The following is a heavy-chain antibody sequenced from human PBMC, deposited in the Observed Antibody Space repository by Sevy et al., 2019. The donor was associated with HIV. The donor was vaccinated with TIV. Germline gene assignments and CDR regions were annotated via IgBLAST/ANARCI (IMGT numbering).Heavy chain of an antibody. D-gene: IGHD3-16*01. J-gene: IGHJ3*02. CDR1: GGSISSSSYY. V-gene: IGHV4-39*01. CDR3: ARHDRGRSDTFGGVTNAFDI. CDR2: IYYSGST. Sequence: SETLSLTCTVSGGSISSSSYYWGWIRQPPGKGLEWIGSIYYSGSTYYNPSLKSRVTISVDTSKNQFSLKLSSVTAADTAVYYGARHDRGRSDTFGGVTNAFDIWGQGTMVTVSS.